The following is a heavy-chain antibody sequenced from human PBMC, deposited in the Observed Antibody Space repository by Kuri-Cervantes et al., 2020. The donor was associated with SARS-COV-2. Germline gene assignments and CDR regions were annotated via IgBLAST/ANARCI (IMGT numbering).Heavy chain of an antibody. J-gene: IGHJ2*01. CDR3: ARVRDDFWRGHLFDL. Sequence: SETLSXXCTXSXYSISSGYYWGWIRXPPGXXLEXXGSIXXSGXXXYNPSXXSRVTXXVDTSXXXFSLKLSSVTAADTAVYYCARVRDDFWRGHLFDLWGRGTLVTVSS. V-gene: IGHV4-38-2*02. CDR1: XYSISSGYY. D-gene: IGHD3-3*01. CDR2: IXXSGXX.